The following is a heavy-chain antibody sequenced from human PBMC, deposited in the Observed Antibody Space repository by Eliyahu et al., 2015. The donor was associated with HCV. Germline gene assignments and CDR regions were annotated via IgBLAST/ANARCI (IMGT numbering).Heavy chain of an antibody. D-gene: IGHD6-13*01. Sequence: QVQLQESGPGLVKPSETLSLTCTVSGASVINYYWSWFRRPPGKGLEWIGYIYYSGTGTTKYNPSLRGRVTISLDTSKNQFSLKLSSVTAADTAVYYCAGERNIGAQEGMDVWGQGATVTVSS. CDR1: GASVINYY. CDR2: IYYSGTGTT. J-gene: IGHJ6*02. CDR3: AGERNIGAQEGMDV. V-gene: IGHV4-59*02.